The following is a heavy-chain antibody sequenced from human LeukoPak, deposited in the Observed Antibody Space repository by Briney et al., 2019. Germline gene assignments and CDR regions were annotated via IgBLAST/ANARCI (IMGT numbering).Heavy chain of an antibody. Sequence: GGSLRLSCAASGFTFSSYAMSWVRQAPGKGLEWVSAISGSGGSTYYADSVKGRFTISRDNSKNTPYLQMNSLRAEDTAVYYCAKDLSFGWYYFDYWGQGTLVTVSS. V-gene: IGHV3-23*01. J-gene: IGHJ4*02. CDR3: AKDLSFGWYYFDY. D-gene: IGHD2-15*01. CDR1: GFTFSSYA. CDR2: ISGSGGST.